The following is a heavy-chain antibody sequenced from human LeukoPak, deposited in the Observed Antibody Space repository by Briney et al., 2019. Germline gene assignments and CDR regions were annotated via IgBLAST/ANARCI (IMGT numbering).Heavy chain of an antibody. CDR3: ARFDGTWIRAFDI. CDR2: IYYSGST. V-gene: IGHV4-59*01. CDR1: GGSISSYY. Sequence: SETLSLTCTVSGGSISSYYWSWIRQPPGKGLEWIGYIYYSGSTNYNPSLKSRVTISVDTSKNQFSLKLSSVTAADTAVYYCARFDGTWIRAFDIWGQGTMVTVSS. D-gene: IGHD5-12*01. J-gene: IGHJ3*02.